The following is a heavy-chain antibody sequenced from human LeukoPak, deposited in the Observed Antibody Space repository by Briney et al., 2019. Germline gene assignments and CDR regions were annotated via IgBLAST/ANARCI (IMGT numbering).Heavy chain of an antibody. CDR3: ARMEGYSSSWYDDY. CDR2: ISWNSGRT. J-gene: IGHJ4*02. V-gene: IGHV3-9*01. Sequence: GGSLRLSCTASGFTFDDYAMHWVRQVPGKGLEWVSGISWNSGRTDYADSVKGRFTISRDNAKNSLYLQMNSLRAEDTAVYYCARMEGYSSSWYDDYWGQGTLVTVSS. D-gene: IGHD6-13*01. CDR1: GFTFDDYA.